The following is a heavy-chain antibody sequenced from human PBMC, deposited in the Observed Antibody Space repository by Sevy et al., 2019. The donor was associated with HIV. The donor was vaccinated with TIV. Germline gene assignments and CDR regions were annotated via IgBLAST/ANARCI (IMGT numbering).Heavy chain of an antibody. J-gene: IGHJ6*02. CDR3: AADVQYSYGYGYYYYGMDV. D-gene: IGHD5-18*01. CDR2: IVVGSGNT. Sequence: PSVKVSCKASGFTFTSSAVQWVRQARGQRLEWIGWIVVGSGNTNYAQKFQERVTITRDMSTSTAYMELSSLRSEDTAVYYCAADVQYSYGYGYYYYGMDVWGQGTTVTVSS. V-gene: IGHV1-58*01. CDR1: GFTFTSSA.